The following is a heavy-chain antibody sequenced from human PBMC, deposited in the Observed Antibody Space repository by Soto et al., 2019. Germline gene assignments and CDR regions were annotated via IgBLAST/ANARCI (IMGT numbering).Heavy chain of an antibody. CDR2: IYYSGST. J-gene: IGHJ4*02. V-gene: IGHV4-59*08. CDR3: ARQTSSTFVDY. CDR1: GGSISSYY. Sequence: QVQLQESGPGLVKPSETLSLTCTVYGGSISSYYWSWIRQPPGKGLEWIGYIYYSGSTNYNPSLKSRVTISVDTSKNQFSLKLSSVTAADTAVYYCARQTSSTFVDYWGQGTLVTLSS.